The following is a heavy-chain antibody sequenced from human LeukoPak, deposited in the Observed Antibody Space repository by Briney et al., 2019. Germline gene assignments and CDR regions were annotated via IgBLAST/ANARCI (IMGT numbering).Heavy chain of an antibody. D-gene: IGHD2-2*01. CDR2: IYHSGTT. V-gene: IGHV4-30-2*01. CDR1: GAFIRGGGVY. CDR3: AREQMPPGGYCSGTSCHGDWYFDL. Sequence: PSETLSLTCTVSGAFIRGGGVYWSCIRQPPGKGLECIGYIYHSGTTYYSPSLKSRVTISIDTSKNQFSLKLRSVTAADTAVYYCAREQMPPGGYCSGTSCHGDWYFDLWGRGTLVTVSS. J-gene: IGHJ2*01.